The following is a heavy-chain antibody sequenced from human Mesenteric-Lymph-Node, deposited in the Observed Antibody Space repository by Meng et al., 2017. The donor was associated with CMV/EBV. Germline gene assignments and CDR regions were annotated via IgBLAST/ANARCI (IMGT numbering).Heavy chain of an antibody. CDR3: ARDGMPRSSASWIDY. CDR1: GGSISSSSYY. Sequence: SETLSLTCTVSGGSISSSSYYWGWIRQPPGKGLEWIGNIYYSGSTYYNPSLKSRVTILVDTPKNQFSLNLRSVTAADTAVYYCARDGMPRSSASWIDYWGQGTLVTVSS. J-gene: IGHJ4*02. D-gene: IGHD2-2*01. V-gene: IGHV4-39*07. CDR2: IYYSGST.